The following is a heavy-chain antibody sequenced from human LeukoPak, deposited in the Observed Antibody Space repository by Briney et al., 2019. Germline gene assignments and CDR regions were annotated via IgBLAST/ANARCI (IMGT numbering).Heavy chain of an antibody. Sequence: ASVKVSCKASGYTFTSYGISWVRQAPGQGLEWVGWISAYNGNKNYAQTLQGRVTMSTDTSTSTAYMYLRSLRSEDTAVYYCARDQDHVTRVRGVIILPFDYWGQGTLVTVSS. V-gene: IGHV1-18*01. J-gene: IGHJ4*02. CDR2: ISAYNGNK. CDR3: ARDQDHVTRVRGVIILPFDY. D-gene: IGHD3-10*01. CDR1: GYTFTSYG.